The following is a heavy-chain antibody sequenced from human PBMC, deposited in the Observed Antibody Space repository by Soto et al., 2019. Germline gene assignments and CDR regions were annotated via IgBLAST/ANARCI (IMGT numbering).Heavy chain of an antibody. D-gene: IGHD5-12*01. CDR2: MNPNSGNT. V-gene: IGHV1-8*01. CDR1: GYTFTSYD. J-gene: IGHJ6*02. CDR3: ARFRDGYNYDYYGMDV. Sequence: ASVKVSCKASGYTFTSYDINWVRQATGQGLEWMGWMNPNSGNTGYAQKFQGRVTMTRNTSISTAYMELSRLRSDDTAVYYCARFRDGYNYDYYGMDVWGQGTTVTAP.